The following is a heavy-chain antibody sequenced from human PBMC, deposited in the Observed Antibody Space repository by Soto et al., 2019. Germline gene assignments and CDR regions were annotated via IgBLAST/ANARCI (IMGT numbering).Heavy chain of an antibody. D-gene: IGHD5-12*01. J-gene: IGHJ4*02. CDR1: RFTFSAYE. CDR2: ISTSGSTV. CDR3: VRYCGTSLCNGVATRTFDY. Sequence: GGSLRLSCAASRFTFSAYEMHWFRQAPGKGLEWVSYISTSGSTVYYADSVKGRFTVSRDNTRNSLYLQMDSLRDEDTALYYCVRYCGTSLCNGVATRTFDYWGQGTLVTVSS. V-gene: IGHV3-48*03.